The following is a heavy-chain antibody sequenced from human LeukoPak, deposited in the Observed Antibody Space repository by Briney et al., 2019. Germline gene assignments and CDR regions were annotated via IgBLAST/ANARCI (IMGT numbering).Heavy chain of an antibody. D-gene: IGHD6-19*01. V-gene: IGHV3-11*01. CDR3: ARTPGIAVAGTGYFDY. J-gene: IGHJ4*02. CDR1: GFTFSDYY. CDR2: ISSSNALI. Sequence: GVLRLSCEASGFTFSDYYMSWIRQAPGKGLEWVSHISSSNALIQYADSVKGRFTISRDNAKNSLYLQMNSLRAEDTAVYYCARTPGIAVAGTGYFDYWGQGTLVTVSS.